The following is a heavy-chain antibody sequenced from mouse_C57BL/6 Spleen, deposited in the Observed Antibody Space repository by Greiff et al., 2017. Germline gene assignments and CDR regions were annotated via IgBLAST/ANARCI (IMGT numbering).Heavy chain of an antibody. Sequence: LMESGPGLVKPSQSLSLTCSVTGYSITSGYYWNWIRQFPGNKLEWMGYISYDGSNNYNPSLKNRISITRDTSKNQFFLKLNSVTTEDTATYYCARVESNYLWYFDVWGTGTTVTVSS. CDR3: ARVESNYLWYFDV. CDR2: ISYDGSN. J-gene: IGHJ1*03. D-gene: IGHD2-5*01. CDR1: GYSITSGYY. V-gene: IGHV3-6*01.